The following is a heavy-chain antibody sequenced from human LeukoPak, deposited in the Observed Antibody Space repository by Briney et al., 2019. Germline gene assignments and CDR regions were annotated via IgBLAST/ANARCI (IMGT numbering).Heavy chain of an antibody. CDR2: IYSTETT. J-gene: IGHJ3*02. Sequence: SETLSLTCTVSGGSITGYHWSWIRQPPGKGLEWIGYIYSTETTEYKPSLKSRVTISADRSKNQFSLKLTSVTAADTAIYYRARRNDFDIWGQGTMVTVSS. CDR1: GGSITGYH. V-gene: IGHV4-4*08. CDR3: ARRNDFDI.